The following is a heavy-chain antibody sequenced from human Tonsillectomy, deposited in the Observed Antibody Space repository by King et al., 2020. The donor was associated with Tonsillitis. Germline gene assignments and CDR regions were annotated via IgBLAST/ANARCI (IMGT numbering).Heavy chain of an antibody. Sequence: QLQLQESGPGLVKPSETLSLTCTVSGGSISSSAYYWGWIRQPPGKGLEWIGSIYYSGITYYNPSLNSRVTISVDTSKNQVSLKLSSVTAADTAVYYCARHVIEEQWLTKGPRFDPWGQGTLVTVSS. D-gene: IGHD6-19*01. V-gene: IGHV4-39*01. CDR3: ARHVIEEQWLTKGPRFDP. CDR2: IYYSGIT. CDR1: GGSISSSAYY. J-gene: IGHJ5*02.